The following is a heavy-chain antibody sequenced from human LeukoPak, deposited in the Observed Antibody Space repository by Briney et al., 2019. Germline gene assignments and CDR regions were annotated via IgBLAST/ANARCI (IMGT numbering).Heavy chain of an antibody. V-gene: IGHV1-8*02. D-gene: IGHD6-13*01. Sequence: ASVKVSCKASGGTFSSYAISWVRQATGQGLEWMGWMNPNSGNTGYAQKFQGRVTMTRNTSISTAYMELSSLRSEDTAVYYCARSIAAAGYYYYGMDVWGQGTTVTVSS. J-gene: IGHJ6*02. CDR3: ARSIAAAGYYYYGMDV. CDR2: MNPNSGNT. CDR1: GGTFSSYA.